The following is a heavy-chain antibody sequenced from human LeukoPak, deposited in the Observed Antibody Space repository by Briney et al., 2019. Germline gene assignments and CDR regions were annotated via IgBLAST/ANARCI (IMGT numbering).Heavy chain of an antibody. J-gene: IGHJ4*02. CDR3: ARHGTISSESYFDY. CDR2: IHNSGRT. V-gene: IGHV4-59*08. Sequence: SETLSLTCSVSGGSVSSYYWSWIRQSPGKGLDWIGYIHNSGRTNYNPSLKSRVTGFVDTSKNQVSLRLSSVTAADTAVYYCARHGTISSESYFDYWGQGALVTVSS. D-gene: IGHD1-14*01. CDR1: GGSVSSYY.